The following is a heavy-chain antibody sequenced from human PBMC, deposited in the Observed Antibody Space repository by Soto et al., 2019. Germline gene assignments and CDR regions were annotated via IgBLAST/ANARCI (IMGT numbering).Heavy chain of an antibody. CDR2: IYPGDSDT. V-gene: IGHV5-51*01. Sequence: GESLKISCKGSGYSFTSYWIGWVRQMPGKGLEWMGIIYPGDSDTRYSPSFQGQVTISADKSISTAYLQWSSLKASDTAMYYCARHSLYDFWSGYGPGDWFDPWGQGTLVTVSS. CDR3: ARHSLYDFWSGYGPGDWFDP. CDR1: GYSFTSYW. D-gene: IGHD3-3*01. J-gene: IGHJ5*02.